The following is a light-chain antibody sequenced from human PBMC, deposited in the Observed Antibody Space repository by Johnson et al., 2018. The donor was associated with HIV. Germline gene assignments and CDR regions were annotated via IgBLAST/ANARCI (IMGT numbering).Light chain of an antibody. Sequence: QSVLTQPPSVSAAPVQKVTISCSGSSSNIGNNYVSWYQQLPGTAPKLLVYENVKRPSGIPDRFSGPKYGTSATLGITGLETGDEADYYCGTWDSSLSANVFGTGTKVTVL. CDR1: SSNIGNNY. CDR2: ENV. CDR3: GTWDSSLSANV. V-gene: IGLV1-51*02. J-gene: IGLJ1*01.